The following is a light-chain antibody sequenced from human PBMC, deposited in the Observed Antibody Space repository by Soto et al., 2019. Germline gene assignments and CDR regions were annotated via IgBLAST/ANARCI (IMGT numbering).Light chain of an antibody. J-gene: IGKJ2*01. Sequence: EIVMTQSPATLSVSPGERATLSCRASQSVSSNLAWYQQKPGQAPRLLIYGASTRATGIPARFSGSGSGTEFTLTISSLRSEDFAVYYCQQYNNWPYFGQGTKVDIK. CDR3: QQYNNWPY. V-gene: IGKV3-15*01. CDR2: GAS. CDR1: QSVSSN.